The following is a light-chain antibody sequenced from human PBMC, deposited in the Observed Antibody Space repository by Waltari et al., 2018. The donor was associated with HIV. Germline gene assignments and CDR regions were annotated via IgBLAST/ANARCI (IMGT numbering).Light chain of an antibody. V-gene: IGKV4-1*01. CDR3: HQYCNTPYT. CDR1: QSLLYSSDNKNC. Sequence: DIVMTQSPDSLVVSLGERATINCKSSQSLLYSSDNKNCLAWFPQKPGQPPRLLIYWASTQESGVPDRFSGSGSWTNCTLTISSLQAEDVAGYYCHQYCNTPYTFGQGTKVEIK. J-gene: IGKJ2*01. CDR2: WAS.